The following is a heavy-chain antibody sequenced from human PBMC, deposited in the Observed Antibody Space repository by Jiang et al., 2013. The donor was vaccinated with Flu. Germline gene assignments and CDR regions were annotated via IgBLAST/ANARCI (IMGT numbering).Heavy chain of an antibody. CDR3: ARDSFTLFGVDYYFDY. Sequence: RLSCAASGFTFSSYGMHWVRQAPGKGLEWVALISHDGTNKYCADSVKGRFTISRDNSKNTLYLQMNSLRADDTAVYYCARDSFTLFGVDYYFDYWGQGTLVTVSS. V-gene: IGHV3-33*05. J-gene: IGHJ4*02. CDR1: GFTFSSYG. CDR2: ISHDGTNK. D-gene: IGHD3-3*01.